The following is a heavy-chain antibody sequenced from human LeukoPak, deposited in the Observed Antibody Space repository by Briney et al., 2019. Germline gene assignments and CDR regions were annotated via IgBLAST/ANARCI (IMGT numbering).Heavy chain of an antibody. D-gene: IGHD3-22*01. CDR1: GFTFSSYE. V-gene: IGHV3-48*03. CDR2: ISSSGSTI. CDR3: ATKYSYDSSAYYYLS. J-gene: IGHJ4*02. Sequence: GGSLRLSCAASGFTFSSYEMNWVRQAPGKGLEWVSYISSSGSTIYYADSVKGRFTTSRDNAKNSLFMQMNSLRAEDTAVYYCATKYSYDSSAYYYLSWGQGTLVTVSS.